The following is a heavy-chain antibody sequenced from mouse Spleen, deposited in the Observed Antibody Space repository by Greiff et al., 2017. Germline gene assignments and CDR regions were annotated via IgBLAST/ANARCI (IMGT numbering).Heavy chain of an antibody. V-gene: IGHV1S56*01. CDR3: ARGDYGNSYDY. CDR1: GYTFTSYY. D-gene: IGHD2-1*01. J-gene: IGHJ2*01. CDR2: IYPGNVNT. Sequence: LVESGPELVKPGASVRISCKASGYTFTSYYIHWVKQRPGQGLEWIGWIYPGNVNTKYNEKFKGKATLTADKSSSTAYMQLSSLTSEDSAVYFCARGDYGNSYDYWGQGTTLTVSS.